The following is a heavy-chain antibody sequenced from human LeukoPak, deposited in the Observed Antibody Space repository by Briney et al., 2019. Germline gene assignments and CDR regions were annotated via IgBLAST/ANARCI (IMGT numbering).Heavy chain of an antibody. D-gene: IGHD6-13*01. J-gene: IGHJ6*03. Sequence: PSETLSLTCTVSGGSISSSSYYWGWIRQPPGKGLEWIGSIYYSGSTHYNPSLKSRVTMSVDTSKNQFSLKLSSVTAADTAVYYCARRLGSSSWPLYYYYMDVWGKGTTVTVSS. CDR1: GGSISSSSYY. V-gene: IGHV4-39*01. CDR3: ARRLGSSSWPLYYYYMDV. CDR2: IYYSGST.